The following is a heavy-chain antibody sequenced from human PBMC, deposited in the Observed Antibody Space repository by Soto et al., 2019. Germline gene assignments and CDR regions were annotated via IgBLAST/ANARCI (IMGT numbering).Heavy chain of an antibody. CDR2: IYWNDGK. V-gene: IGHV2-5*01. CDR1: GFSISTSGVG. D-gene: IGHD6-19*01. Sequence: QITLKESGPTLVKPTQTLTLTCTLSGFSISTSGVGMAWVRQPPGKALERLALIYWNDGKSYSSSLGARLTITKDTSKTQVALFMTDMDPVDTATYYCVHPYTSGLFYFDYWGPGILVTVSS. CDR3: VHPYTSGLFYFDY. J-gene: IGHJ4*02.